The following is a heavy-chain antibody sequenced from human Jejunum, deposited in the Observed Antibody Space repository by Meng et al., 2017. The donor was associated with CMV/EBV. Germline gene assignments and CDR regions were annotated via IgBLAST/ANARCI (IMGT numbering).Heavy chain of an antibody. D-gene: IGHD2-15*01. CDR2: INPDAGRIT. V-gene: IGHV1-2*02. CDR1: TGYY. J-gene: IGHJ4*02. Sequence: TGYYMHWVRQAPGGGVEWIGWINPDAGRITNSAQKFQGRVTVTSDTSMSTAYMELSSLRSDDTAVYYCTQTSGRNCRSGSCYSFDYWGQGTLVTVSS. CDR3: TQTSGRNCRSGSCYSFDY.